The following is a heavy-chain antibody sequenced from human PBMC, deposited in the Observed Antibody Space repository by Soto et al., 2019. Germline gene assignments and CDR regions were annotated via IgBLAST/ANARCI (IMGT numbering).Heavy chain of an antibody. V-gene: IGHV3-21*01. J-gene: IGHJ5*02. D-gene: IGHD3-9*01. CDR1: GFTSRIFT. Sequence: AGSLRLACAAYGFTSRIFTMNWVRQAPGKGLEWVSTISSNSAYIYYTDALRGRSTTSRATAKNALHAQINSLRAEDTAVYYCTEDVASDDSPRGAFDLWGQGTPVTVYS. CDR3: TEDVASDDSPRGAFDL. CDR2: ISSNSAYI.